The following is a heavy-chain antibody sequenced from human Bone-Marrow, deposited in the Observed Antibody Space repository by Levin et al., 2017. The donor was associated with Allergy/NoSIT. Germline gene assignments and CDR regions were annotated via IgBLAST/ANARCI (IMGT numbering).Heavy chain of an antibody. V-gene: IGHV1-69*13. D-gene: IGHD1-1*01. CDR1: VGTFSSYYA. CDR3: ARGVLETRHYYYHYMDV. J-gene: IGHJ6*03. Sequence: GASVKVSCKFSVGTFSSYYAVSWVRQAPGQGLEWMGGIIPVFAITTYAERFQGRITMTADGSTSTAYMELSSLRSEDTAVYYCARGVLETRHYYYHYMDVWGKGTTVTVSS. CDR2: IIPVFAIT.